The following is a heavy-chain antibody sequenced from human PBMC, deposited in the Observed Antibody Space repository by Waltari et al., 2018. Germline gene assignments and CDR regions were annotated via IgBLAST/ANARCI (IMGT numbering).Heavy chain of an antibody. CDR2: INHSGST. V-gene: IGHV4-34*01. J-gene: IGHJ1*01. CDR1: GGSFSGYY. D-gene: IGHD6-19*01. Sequence: QVQLQQWGAGLLKPSETLSLTCAVYGGSFSGYYWSWIRQPPGKGLEWIGEINHSGSTNYNPSLKGRVTISVDTSKNQFSLKLSSVTAADTAVYYCARRVWRIAVSGRRPPSRYFQHWGQGTLVTVSS. CDR3: ARRVWRIAVSGRRPPSRYFQH.